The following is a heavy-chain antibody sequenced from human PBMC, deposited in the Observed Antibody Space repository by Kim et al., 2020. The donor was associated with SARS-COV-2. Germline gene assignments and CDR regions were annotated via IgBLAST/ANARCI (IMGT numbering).Heavy chain of an antibody. D-gene: IGHD6-13*01. J-gene: IGHJ4*02. CDR1: GGSLSTYY. CDR3: ARDSGLEAGVAFAF. V-gene: IGHV4-59*01. CDR2: IYSSGST. Sequence: SETVSLTCTVSGGSLSTYYWGWIRQAPGKGLEWIGYIYSSGSTNYNPSLKSRLTISVDTSKNQFFLRLNSVTAADSAIYYCARDSGLEAGVAFAFWGQ.